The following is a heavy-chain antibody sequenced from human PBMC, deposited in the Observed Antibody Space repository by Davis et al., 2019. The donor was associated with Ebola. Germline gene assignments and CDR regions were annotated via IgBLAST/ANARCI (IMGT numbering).Heavy chain of an antibody. V-gene: IGHV1-46*03. D-gene: IGHD3-22*01. CDR1: GYTFTNYY. CDR2: INPNDGRT. CDR3: ARGYDSSGYRY. Sequence: ASVKVSCKASGYTFTNYYMHWVRQAPGQGLEWMGMINPNDGRTIYAQKFQGRVTVTRDTSTSTVYMELSSLRSEDTAVYYCARGYDSSGYRYWGQGTLVTVSS. J-gene: IGHJ4*02.